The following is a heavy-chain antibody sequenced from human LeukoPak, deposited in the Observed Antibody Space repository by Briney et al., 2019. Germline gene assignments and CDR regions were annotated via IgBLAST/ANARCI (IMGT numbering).Heavy chain of an antibody. D-gene: IGHD3-10*01. J-gene: IGHJ4*02. CDR3: ARSPRRGAYDGSGSYFDY. CDR1: GGSISSYY. Sequence: PSETLSLTCTVSGGSISSYYWSWIRQPPGKGLEWIGYIYYSGSTNYNPSLKSRVTISVDTSKNQFSLKLSSVTAADTAVYYCARSPRRGAYDGSGSYFDYGGQGTLVTGSS. V-gene: IGHV4-59*01. CDR2: IYYSGST.